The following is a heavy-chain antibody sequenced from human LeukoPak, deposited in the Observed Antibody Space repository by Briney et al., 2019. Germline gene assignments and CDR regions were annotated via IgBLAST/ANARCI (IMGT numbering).Heavy chain of an antibody. V-gene: IGHV3-48*04. CDR2: ISSSSSTI. J-gene: IGHJ4*02. Sequence: PGGSLRLSCAASGFTFSSYSMNWVRQAPGKGLEWGSYISSSSSTIYYADSVKGRFTISRDNAKNSLYLQMNSLRAEDTAVYYCARDRGSGSYPFDYWGQGTLVTVSS. CDR1: GFTFSSYS. D-gene: IGHD3-10*01. CDR3: ARDRGSGSYPFDY.